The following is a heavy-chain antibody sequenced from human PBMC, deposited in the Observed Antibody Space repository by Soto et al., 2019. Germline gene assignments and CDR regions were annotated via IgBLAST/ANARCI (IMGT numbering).Heavy chain of an antibody. CDR3: ACPTLGAFDI. J-gene: IGHJ3*02. V-gene: IGHV4-39*02. Sequence: PSETLSLTCTVSGGSISNSNYYWVCMRQPPGKGLDGIGSIYYSGSTSYNSSLKSRVTISVDTSKNHFSLRLRSVTAADTAVYYCACPTLGAFDIWGQGTMVTVSS. CDR1: GGSISNSNYY. CDR2: IYYSGST. D-gene: IGHD3-16*01.